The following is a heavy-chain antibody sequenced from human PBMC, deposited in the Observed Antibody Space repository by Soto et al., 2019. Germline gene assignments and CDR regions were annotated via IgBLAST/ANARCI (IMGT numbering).Heavy chain of an antibody. J-gene: IGHJ6*02. CDR3: ATGDHLYYYYGMDV. CDR2: INHSGST. Sequence: PSETLSLPCAVYGGSFSGHYWSWIRQPPGKGLEWIGEINHSGSTNYNPSLKSRVTISVDTSKNQFSLKLSSVTAADTAVYYCATGDHLYYYYGMDVWGQGTTVT. V-gene: IGHV4-34*01. CDR1: GGSFSGHY.